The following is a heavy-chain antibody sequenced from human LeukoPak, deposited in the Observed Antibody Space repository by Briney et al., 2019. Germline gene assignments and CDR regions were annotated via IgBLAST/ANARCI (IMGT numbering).Heavy chain of an antibody. Sequence: ASVKVSCKASGYTFTDYYIHWVGQAPGQGPEWMGRINPNTGASNYAQKFQGRVTMTGDTSINTASMELTSLTSGDTAVYYCTRVSIAWSNLYFDYWGQGTLVTVSS. J-gene: IGHJ4*02. V-gene: IGHV1-2*02. CDR2: INPNTGAS. CDR3: TRVSIAWSNLYFDY. CDR1: GYTFTDYY. D-gene: IGHD1-14*01.